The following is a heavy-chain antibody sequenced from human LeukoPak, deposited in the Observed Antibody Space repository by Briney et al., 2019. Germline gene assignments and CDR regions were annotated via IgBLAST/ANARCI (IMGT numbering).Heavy chain of an antibody. V-gene: IGHV3-48*04. CDR1: GFTFSSNG. CDR2: ISATGGTI. CDR3: ARVWDYYDSSGYQYFGY. D-gene: IGHD3-22*01. Sequence: PGGSLRLSCAASGFTFSSNGMNWVRQAPGKGLEWVSYISATGGTIYYADSVKGRFTISRDNAKNSLYLQMNSLRAEDTAVYYCARVWDYYDSSGYQYFGYWGQGTLVTVSS. J-gene: IGHJ4*02.